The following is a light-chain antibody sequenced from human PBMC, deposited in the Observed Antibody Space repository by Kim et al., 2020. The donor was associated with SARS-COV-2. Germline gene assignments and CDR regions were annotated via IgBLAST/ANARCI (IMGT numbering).Light chain of an antibody. CDR2: QDN. CDR3: QAWDSSTAV. J-gene: IGLJ2*01. V-gene: IGLV3-1*01. Sequence: SYELTQPPSVSVSPGQTASITCSGDKLGDKYACWYQQKPGQSPVLVIYQDNKRPSGIPERFSGSNSGNTATLTISGTQAMYEADYYCQAWDSSTAVFGGGTKLTVL. CDR1: KLGDKY.